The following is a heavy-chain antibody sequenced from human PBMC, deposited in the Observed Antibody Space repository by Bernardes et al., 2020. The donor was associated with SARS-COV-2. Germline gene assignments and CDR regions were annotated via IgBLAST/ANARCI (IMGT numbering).Heavy chain of an antibody. V-gene: IGHV4-59*01. CDR2: IYYSGST. Sequence: SETLSLTCTVSGGSISSYYWSWIRQPPGKGLEWIGYIYYSGSTNYNPSLKSRVTISVDTSKNQFSLKLSSVTAADTAVYYCARGLITGTTGIDYWGQGTLVTVSS. CDR3: ARGLITGTTGIDY. J-gene: IGHJ4*02. D-gene: IGHD1-20*01. CDR1: GGSISSYY.